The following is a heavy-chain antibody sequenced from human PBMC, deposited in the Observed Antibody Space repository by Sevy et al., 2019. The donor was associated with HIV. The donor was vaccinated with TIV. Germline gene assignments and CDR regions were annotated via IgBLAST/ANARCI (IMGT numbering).Heavy chain of an antibody. D-gene: IGHD6-13*01. CDR1: GFTFSSYS. CDR2: ISSSSSYI. J-gene: IGHJ4*02. V-gene: IGHV3-21*01. Sequence: GGSLRLSCAASGFTFSSYSMNWVRQASAKGLEWVSSISSSSSYIYYADSVKGRFTISRENAKNSLYLQMNSLRAEDTAVYYCARGADSSSGGYFDYWGQGTLVTVSS. CDR3: ARGADSSSGGYFDY.